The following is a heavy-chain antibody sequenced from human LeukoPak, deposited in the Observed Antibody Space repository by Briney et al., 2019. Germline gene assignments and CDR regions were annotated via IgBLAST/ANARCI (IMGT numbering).Heavy chain of an antibody. D-gene: IGHD2-15*01. V-gene: IGHV3-7*01. CDR2: INQDGSDK. CDR3: ARDLSSWLGGPFDY. CDR1: GFTFSSYW. Sequence: GGSLRLSCAASGFTFSSYWMSWVRQPPGKGLEWVANINQDGSDKYYVESVKGRFTISRDNAKNSLYLQMNSLRAEDTAVYYCARDLSSWLGGPFDYWGQATLVTVSS. J-gene: IGHJ4*02.